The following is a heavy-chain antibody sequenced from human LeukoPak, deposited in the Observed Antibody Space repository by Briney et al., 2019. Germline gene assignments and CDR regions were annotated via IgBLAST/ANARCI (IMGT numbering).Heavy chain of an antibody. D-gene: IGHD3-9*01. CDR2: INTDGSST. V-gene: IGHV3-74*01. CDR3: ARGYRGARAEPYYDILTGYGVMDV. J-gene: IGHJ6*03. Sequence: GGSLRLSCAASGFTFSSYWMHWVRQAPGKGLVWVSRINTDGSSTSYADSVKGRFTIPRDNAKNTLYLQMNSLRAEDTAVYCCARGYRGARAEPYYDILTGYGVMDVWGKGTTVTVSS. CDR1: GFTFSSYW.